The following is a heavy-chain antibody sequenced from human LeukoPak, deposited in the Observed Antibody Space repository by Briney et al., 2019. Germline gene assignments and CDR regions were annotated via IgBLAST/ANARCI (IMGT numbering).Heavy chain of an antibody. CDR1: GYTFTGYY. CDR2: INPNSGGT. D-gene: IGHD4-17*01. Sequence: GASVKVSCKASGYTFTGYYMHWVRQAPGQGLEWMGWINPNSGGTNYAQKFQGRVTMTRDTSISTAYMELSRLRSGDTAVYYCARDPGESAVTTFAFDIWGQGTMVTVSS. CDR3: ARDPGESAVTTFAFDI. J-gene: IGHJ3*02. V-gene: IGHV1-2*02.